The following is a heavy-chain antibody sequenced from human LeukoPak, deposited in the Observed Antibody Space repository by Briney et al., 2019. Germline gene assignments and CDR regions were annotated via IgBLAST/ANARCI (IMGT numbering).Heavy chain of an antibody. CDR1: EFTFTVHT. V-gene: IGHV3-21*01. Sequence: GRSLRPSCVADEFTFTVHTMSSVRQAPGNGLEWVSFIRSRSSFIYYAASVRGRFTISRDNARKSVYLQRDSLRAEDTAVYFCARDWARTGYCSSANCPDAFDLWGQGTMVTVSS. D-gene: IGHD2-2*01. CDR2: IRSRSSFI. CDR3: ARDWARTGYCSSANCPDAFDL. J-gene: IGHJ3*01.